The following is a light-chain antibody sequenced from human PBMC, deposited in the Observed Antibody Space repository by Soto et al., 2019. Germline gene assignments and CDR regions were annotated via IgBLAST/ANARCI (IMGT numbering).Light chain of an antibody. CDR3: QQYGRSPLT. V-gene: IGKV3-20*01. Sequence: EIVLTQSPGTLSLSPGERATLSCRASQSVSSSYLAWYQQKPGQPPRLLIYGASSSATGIPDRFSGSGSGTDFTLPISRLEPEDFAVYYCQQYGRSPLTFGQGTKVDIK. CDR2: GAS. CDR1: QSVSSSY. J-gene: IGKJ1*01.